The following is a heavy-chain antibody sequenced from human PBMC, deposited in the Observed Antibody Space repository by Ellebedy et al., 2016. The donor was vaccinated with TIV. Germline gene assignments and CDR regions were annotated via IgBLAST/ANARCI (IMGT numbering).Heavy chain of an antibody. V-gene: IGHV1-3*01. CDR2: INAGNGNT. Sequence: AASVKVSCKASGYTFTSYAMHWVRQAPGQRLEWMGWINAGNGNTKYSQKFQGRVTITRDTSASTAYMELSSLRSEDTAVYYCARWFGDILTGYYLFDYWGQGTLVTVSS. J-gene: IGHJ4*02. CDR3: ARWFGDILTGYYLFDY. CDR1: GYTFTSYA. D-gene: IGHD3-9*01.